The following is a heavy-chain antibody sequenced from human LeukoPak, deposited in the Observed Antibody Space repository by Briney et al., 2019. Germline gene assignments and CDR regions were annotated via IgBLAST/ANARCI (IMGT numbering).Heavy chain of an antibody. V-gene: IGHV4-39*07. CDR2: IYYSGST. J-gene: IGHJ4*02. D-gene: IGHD1-7*01. CDR3: ARDQTSVQIRLELRKKNRYFDY. Sequence: PSETLSLTCTVSGGSISSSSYYWGWIRQPPGKGLEWIGSIYYSGSTYYNPSLKSRVTISVDTSKNQFSLKLSSVTAADTAVYYCARDQTSVQIRLELRKKNRYFDYWGQGTLVTVSS. CDR1: GGSISSSSYY.